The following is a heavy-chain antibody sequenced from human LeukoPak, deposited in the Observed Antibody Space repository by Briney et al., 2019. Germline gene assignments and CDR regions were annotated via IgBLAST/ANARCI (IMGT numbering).Heavy chain of an antibody. CDR1: GFTLSSYW. CDR3: ARVWVLCSDGLHAFDI. Sequence: HPGGSLRLSCAAYGFTLSSYWMSWVRQAQGEWLEWVENIKQDVREEYYVSSVKGQFTISRDNAKNSMYLQMNSLRAEYTAVYYCARVWVLCSDGLHAFDIWGQGTMVTVSS. V-gene: IGHV3-7*01. CDR2: IKQDVREE. D-gene: IGHD2-2*01. J-gene: IGHJ3*02.